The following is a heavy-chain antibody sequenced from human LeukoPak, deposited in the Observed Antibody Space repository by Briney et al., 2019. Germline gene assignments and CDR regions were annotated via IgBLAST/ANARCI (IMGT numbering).Heavy chain of an antibody. CDR2: ISSSESTI. CDR3: ARSSNKRFDY. Sequence: PGGSLRLSCAASGFTFSSYGMHWVRQAPGKGLEWVSYISSSESTIYYADSVKGRFTISRDNAKNSLYLQMNSLRDGDTAVYYCARSSNKRFDYWGQGTLATVSS. V-gene: IGHV3-48*02. J-gene: IGHJ4*02. CDR1: GFTFSSYG. D-gene: IGHD1/OR15-1a*01.